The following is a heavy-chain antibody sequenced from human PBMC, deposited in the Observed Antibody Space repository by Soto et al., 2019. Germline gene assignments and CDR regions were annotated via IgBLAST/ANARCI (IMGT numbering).Heavy chain of an antibody. CDR3: ARDRGEYTSSWFWYFSH. V-gene: IGHV4-4*07. Sequence: PWETLSLTCSVSGASISSFNWNWVRQPAVKVPEWVGRLNIAGTINYNPSLKSRITMSMDTSKNQISLHLRSVTAADTAIYYCARDRGEYTSSWFWYFSHWGHGTLVTVSS. D-gene: IGHD6-13*01. J-gene: IGHJ2*01. CDR2: LNIAGTI. CDR1: GASISSFN.